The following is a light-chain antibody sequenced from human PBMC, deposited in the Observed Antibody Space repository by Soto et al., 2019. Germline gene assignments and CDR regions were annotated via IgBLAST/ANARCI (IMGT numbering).Light chain of an antibody. CDR1: QGIRNY. J-gene: IGKJ2*01. V-gene: IGKV1-17*01. CDR3: LHHNTYPYT. Sequence: DIQMTQSPSSLPASVGDRVTIICRASQGIRNYLGWYQQKPGKAPKRLIYAASSLDGGVPSRFSGSGSGTELTLTIISLQAADFATYYWLHHNTYPYTFGQGTKLEIK. CDR2: AAS.